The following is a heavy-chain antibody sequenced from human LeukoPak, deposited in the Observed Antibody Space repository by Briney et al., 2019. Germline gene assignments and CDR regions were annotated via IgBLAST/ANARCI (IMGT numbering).Heavy chain of an antibody. J-gene: IGHJ4*02. CDR2: ISGSGGST. Sequence: GGSLRLSCAASGFTFSSYAMSWVRQAPGKGLEWVSAISGSGGSTYYADSVKGRFTISRDNSENTLYLQMNSLRAEDTAVYYCAKDRLLGLRYCSSTSCPTHGPFDYWGQGTLVTVSS. D-gene: IGHD2-2*01. CDR1: GFTFSSYA. CDR3: AKDRLLGLRYCSSTSCPTHGPFDY. V-gene: IGHV3-23*01.